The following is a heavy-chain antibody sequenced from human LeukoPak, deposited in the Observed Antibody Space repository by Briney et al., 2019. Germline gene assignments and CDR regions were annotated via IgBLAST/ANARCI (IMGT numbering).Heavy chain of an antibody. D-gene: IGHD2-15*01. CDR3: AKVIAVVAATFTAAFDI. CDR1: GFMFSNTA. J-gene: IGHJ3*02. CDR2: ISYDGSNK. Sequence: GGPLRLSCAASGFMFSNTAMSWVRQAPGKGLEWVAVISYDGSNKYYADSVKGRFTISRDNSKNTLYLQMNSLRAEDTAVYYCAKVIAVVAATFTAAFDIWGQGTMVTVSS. V-gene: IGHV3-30*04.